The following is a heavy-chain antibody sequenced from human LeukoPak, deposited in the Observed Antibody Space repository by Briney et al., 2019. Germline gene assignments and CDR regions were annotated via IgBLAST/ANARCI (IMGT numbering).Heavy chain of an antibody. Sequence: SETLSLTCTVSGGSISTGSYCWSWIRQPAGKGLEWIGRIYTSGSTNYNPSLKSRVTMSVDTSKNQFSLKLSSVTAADTAVYYCARELGYSSSWFNYWGQGTLVTVSS. CDR1: GGSISTGSYC. CDR2: IYTSGST. D-gene: IGHD6-13*01. J-gene: IGHJ4*02. V-gene: IGHV4-61*02. CDR3: ARELGYSSSWFNY.